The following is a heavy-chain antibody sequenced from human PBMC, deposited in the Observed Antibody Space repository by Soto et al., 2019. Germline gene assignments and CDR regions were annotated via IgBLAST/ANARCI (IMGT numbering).Heavy chain of an antibody. CDR2: IVASGGIT. J-gene: IGHJ4*02. CDR1: GFTFSSYP. D-gene: IGHD5-12*01. CDR3: AKNSAATIRVGYDY. Sequence: EVQLLESGGGLAQPGGSLRLSCAASGFTFSSYPMSWVRQAPGQGLEWVSGIVASGGITYYADSVKGRFTISRDNSKNTLDLQRNSLRAEDTAVYYCAKNSAATIRVGYDYWGQGTLVTVSS. V-gene: IGHV3-23*01.